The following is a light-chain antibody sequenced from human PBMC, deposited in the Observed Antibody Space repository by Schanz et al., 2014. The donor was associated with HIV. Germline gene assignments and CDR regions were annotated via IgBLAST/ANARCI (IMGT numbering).Light chain of an antibody. Sequence: EIVMTQSPATLSVSPGERVTLSCRASQSVSANLAWYQQKPGQAPRLLIYGTSTRATGIPDRFSGSGSGTEFTLTISSLQAEDVAVYYCQQYYSSPLTFGGGTKVEIK. CDR1: QSVSAN. CDR2: GTS. CDR3: QQYYSSPLT. J-gene: IGKJ4*01. V-gene: IGKV3D-15*01.